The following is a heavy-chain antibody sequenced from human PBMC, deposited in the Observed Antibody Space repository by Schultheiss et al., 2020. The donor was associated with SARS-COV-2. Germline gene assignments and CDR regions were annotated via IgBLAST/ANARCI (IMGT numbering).Heavy chain of an antibody. CDR1: GFTFSDYG. J-gene: IGHJ6*02. D-gene: IGHD3-10*01. Sequence: GESLKISCAASGFTFSDYGMNWVRQAPGKGLEWIAFISSTTNTIHYADSVKGRFTISRDNSKNTLYLQMNSLRAEDTALYYCTRYYRDYHYGMDVWGQGTTVTVSS. V-gene: IGHV3-48*01. CDR3: TRYYRDYHYGMDV. CDR2: ISSTTNTI.